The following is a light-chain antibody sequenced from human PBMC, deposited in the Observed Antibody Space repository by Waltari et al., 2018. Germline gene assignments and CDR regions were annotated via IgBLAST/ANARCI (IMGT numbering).Light chain of an antibody. V-gene: IGKV1-39*01. CDR3: QQSNSSPHT. CDR2: LAS. Sequence: DIQMTQSPSSLSASVGDRITITCRASKSIASNLNWYQQKPGRAPKLLIFLASNLQSGVPSRFSGSGSGTDFTLTINNLQPEDFALYSCQQSNSSPHTFGGGTKVESK. CDR1: KSIASN. J-gene: IGKJ4*01.